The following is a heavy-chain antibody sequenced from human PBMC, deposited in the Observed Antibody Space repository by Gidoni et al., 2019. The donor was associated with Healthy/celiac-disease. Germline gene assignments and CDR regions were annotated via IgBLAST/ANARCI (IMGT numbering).Heavy chain of an antibody. CDR2: IYHSGST. CDR3: ARGGIAADDY. J-gene: IGHJ4*02. V-gene: IGHV4-38-2*01. CDR1: GYSISSGYY. Sequence: QVQLQESGPGLVKPSETLSLTCAVSGYSISSGYYWGWIRQPPGKGLEWIGSIYHSGSTYYNPSLKSRVTISVDTSKNQFSLKLSSVTAADTAVYYCARGGIAADDYWGQGTLVTVSS. D-gene: IGHD6-25*01.